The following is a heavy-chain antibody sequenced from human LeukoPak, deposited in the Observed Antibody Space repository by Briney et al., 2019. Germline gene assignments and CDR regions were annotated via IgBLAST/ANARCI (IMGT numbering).Heavy chain of an antibody. V-gene: IGHV3-7*03. Sequence: SGGSLRLSCAASGSMFSNYWMNWVRQAPGKGLEWVANIYQDGSKKNYVDSVRGRFTISRDNAIDSLYLQMNNLRVEDTAVYYCACTNTFDVWGKGATVTVFS. CDR2: IYQDGSKK. CDR1: GSMFSNYW. CDR3: ACTNTFDV. J-gene: IGHJ6*04. D-gene: IGHD2/OR15-2a*01.